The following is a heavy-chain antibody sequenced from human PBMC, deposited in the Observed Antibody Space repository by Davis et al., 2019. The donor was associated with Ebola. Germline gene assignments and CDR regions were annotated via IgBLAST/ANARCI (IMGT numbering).Heavy chain of an antibody. CDR2: ISDSGDST. CDR1: DFTFSSYA. V-gene: IGHV3-23*01. Sequence: GESLKISCAASDFTFSSYAMSWVRQAPGKGLEWVSRISDSGDSTYYADSVKGRFTISRDNVQNTLYFQMNSLRADDTAVYYCAKVSFRFWDIWGQGVLVTVSS. D-gene: IGHD3-16*01. CDR3: AKVSFRFWDI. J-gene: IGHJ4*02.